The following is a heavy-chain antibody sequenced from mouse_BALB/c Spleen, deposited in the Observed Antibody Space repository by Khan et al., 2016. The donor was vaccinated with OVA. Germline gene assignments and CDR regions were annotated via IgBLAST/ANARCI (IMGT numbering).Heavy chain of an antibody. CDR2: INPPSGFT. Sequence: VQLQQSGAELAKPGASVKMSCKASGYTFTTYWMHWVNQRPGQGLEWIGYINPPSGFTDYNQKFKDKATLTADKSSSTAYMQLSSLTSDDSAVYYCARDRIDYWGQGTTLTVSS. V-gene: IGHV1-7*01. CDR3: ARDRIDY. CDR1: GYTFTTYW. J-gene: IGHJ2*01.